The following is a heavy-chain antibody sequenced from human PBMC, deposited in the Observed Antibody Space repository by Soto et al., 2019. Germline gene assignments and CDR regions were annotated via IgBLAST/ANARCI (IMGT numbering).Heavy chain of an antibody. J-gene: IGHJ4*02. Sequence: SETLSLTCSVSSGSISSSDYYWTWIRQPPGKGLEWMGYIYYSGTTTNYNPSLKSRVTLSVDTSKNQFSLKLSSVTAADTAVYYCARLGGSYAVPHFDYWGQGTLVTVSS. CDR3: ARLGGSYAVPHFDY. D-gene: IGHD1-26*01. CDR2: IYYSGTTT. CDR1: SGSISSSDYY. V-gene: IGHV4-61*05.